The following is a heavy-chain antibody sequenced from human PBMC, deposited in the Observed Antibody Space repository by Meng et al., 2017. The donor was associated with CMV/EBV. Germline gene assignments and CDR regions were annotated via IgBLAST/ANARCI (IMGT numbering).Heavy chain of an antibody. D-gene: IGHD3-22*01. Sequence: ASVMASCKASGYTFTSYDINWVRQATGQGLEWMGWMNPNSGNTGYAQKFQGRVTMTRNTSISTAYMELSSLRSEDTAVYYCARGGEYYYDSSGKGFDPWGQGTLVTVSS. J-gene: IGHJ5*02. CDR1: GYTFTSYD. CDR3: ARGGEYYYDSSGKGFDP. CDR2: MNPNSGNT. V-gene: IGHV1-8*01.